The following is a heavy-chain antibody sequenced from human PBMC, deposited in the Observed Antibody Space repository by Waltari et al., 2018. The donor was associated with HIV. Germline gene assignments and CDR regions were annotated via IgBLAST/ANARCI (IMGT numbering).Heavy chain of an antibody. CDR1: GDLFTRYA. V-gene: IGHV1-69*01. CDR2: IIPILGTA. D-gene: IGHD3-10*01. CDR3: ARGRGSITMVRGSNWFDP. J-gene: IGHJ5*02. Sequence: QVHLVQSGAAVKQPGSSATVYSTAPGDLFTRYAISWVGAAPRHGPEWKGGIIPILGTANNAQKFQGGVTITAAESTSTAYRELSSLRSEGTAVYYGARGRGSITMVRGSNWFDPWGQGTLVTVSS.